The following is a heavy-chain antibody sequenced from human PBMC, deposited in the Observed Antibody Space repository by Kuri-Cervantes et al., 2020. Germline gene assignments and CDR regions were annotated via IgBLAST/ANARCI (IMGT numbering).Heavy chain of an antibody. CDR1: GFTFSNYW. J-gene: IGHJ4*02. Sequence: GESLKISCAASGFTFSNYWMNWVRQAPGKGLEWVSRIDTDGSTVTYADSVKGRFTISRDNAKNSLYLQMNSLRAEDTAVYYCAKGYSPDYWGQGTLVTVSS. D-gene: IGHD2-15*01. CDR3: AKGYSPDY. CDR2: IDTDGSTV. V-gene: IGHV3-74*01.